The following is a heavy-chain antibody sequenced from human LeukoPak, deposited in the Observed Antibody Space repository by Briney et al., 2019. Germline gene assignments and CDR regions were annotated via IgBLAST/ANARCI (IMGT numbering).Heavy chain of an antibody. Sequence: GGSLRLSCATSGFTFGTYSMNWVRQAPGKGLEWVSSISSSSSYIYYADSAKGRFTISRDNAKNSLYLQMNSLRVEDTAVYYCARDRWGYCSGGSCPNWFDPWGQGTLVTVSS. CDR2: ISSSSSYI. J-gene: IGHJ5*02. D-gene: IGHD2-15*01. CDR3: ARDRWGYCSGGSCPNWFDP. CDR1: GFTFGTYS. V-gene: IGHV3-21*04.